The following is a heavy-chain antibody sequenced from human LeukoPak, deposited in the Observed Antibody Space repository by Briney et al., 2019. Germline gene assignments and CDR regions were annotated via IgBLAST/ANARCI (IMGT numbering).Heavy chain of an antibody. CDR2: IYHTGTT. D-gene: IGHD2-2*01. CDR3: ARGSGWCSSSTCYSFDY. CDR1: GGSTISYY. V-gene: IGHV4-59*01. Sequence: SETLSLTCSVSGGSTISYYWSWIRQPPGRGLEWIGYIYHTGTTNYNPSLKSRATISVNTSTNQLSLRLNSVTAADTAVYYCARGSGWCSSSTCYSFDYWGQGSLVTVSS. J-gene: IGHJ4*02.